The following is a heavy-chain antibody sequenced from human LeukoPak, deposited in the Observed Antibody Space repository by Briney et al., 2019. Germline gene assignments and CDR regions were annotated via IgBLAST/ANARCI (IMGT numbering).Heavy chain of an antibody. CDR2: ISGSGGST. CDR3: AKDEEAINGHYTFDP. CDR1: GFTFSSYA. Sequence: GGSLRLSCAASGFTFSSYAMSWVRQAPGKGLEWVSAISGSGGSTYYADSVKGRFTISRDNSKNTLYLQMNSLRAEDTAVYYCAKDEEAINGHYTFDPWGQGTLVTVSS. D-gene: IGHD2-8*01. V-gene: IGHV3-23*01. J-gene: IGHJ5*02.